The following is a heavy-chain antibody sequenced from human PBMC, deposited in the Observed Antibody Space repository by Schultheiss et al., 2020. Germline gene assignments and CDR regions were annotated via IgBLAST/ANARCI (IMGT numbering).Heavy chain of an antibody. V-gene: IGHV1-8*02. CDR3: ARVKGDYYGMDV. CDR2: INPNSGNT. J-gene: IGHJ6*02. Sequence: ASVKVSCKASGYTFTGNYVHWVRQAPGQGPEWMGWINPNSGNTGYAQKFQGRVTMTRDTSTSTVYMELSSLRSEDTAVYYCARVKGDYYGMDVWGQGTTVTVSS. CDR1: GYTFTGNY.